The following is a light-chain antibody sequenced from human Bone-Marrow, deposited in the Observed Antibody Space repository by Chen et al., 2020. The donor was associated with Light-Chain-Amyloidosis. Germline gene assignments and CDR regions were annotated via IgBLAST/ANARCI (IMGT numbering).Light chain of an antibody. V-gene: IGLV3-25*03. CDR3: QSADSSGTYEVI. CDR2: RDT. J-gene: IGLJ2*01. Sequence: SYELTQPPSVAVSPGQTAWITCSGDDCPTKYAYWYQQKPGQAPVLVIHRDTERPSGISERFSGSSSGTTATLTISGVQAEDEADYHCQSADSSGTYEVIFGGGTKLTVL. CDR1: DCPTKY.